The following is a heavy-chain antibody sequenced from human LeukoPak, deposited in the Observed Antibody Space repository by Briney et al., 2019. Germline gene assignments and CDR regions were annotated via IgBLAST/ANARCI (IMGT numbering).Heavy chain of an antibody. CDR1: GFTFSSYS. J-gene: IGHJ4*02. CDR2: ISSSSSYI. Sequence: GGSLRLSCAASGFTFSSYSMNWVRQAPGKGLEWVSSISSSSSYIYYADSVKGRFTISRDNAKNSLYLQMNSLRAEDTAVYYCARDIGTKRIAAAGTVYWGQGTLVTVSS. D-gene: IGHD6-13*01. CDR3: ARDIGTKRIAAAGTVY. V-gene: IGHV3-21*01.